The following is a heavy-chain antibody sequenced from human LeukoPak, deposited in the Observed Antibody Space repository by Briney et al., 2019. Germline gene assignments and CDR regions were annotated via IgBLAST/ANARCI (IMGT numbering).Heavy chain of an antibody. CDR2: IYYSGST. D-gene: IGHD5-12*01. V-gene: IGHV4-59*01. J-gene: IGHJ4*02. CDR1: GFTFSDYY. CDR3: ARGSPQGWLPTGAYFDY. Sequence: GSLRLSCAASGFTFSDYYMSCIRQAPGKGLEWIGYIYYSGSTNYNPSLKSRVTISVDTSKNQFALKLSSVTAADTAVYYCARGSPQGWLPTGAYFDYWGQGTLVTVSS.